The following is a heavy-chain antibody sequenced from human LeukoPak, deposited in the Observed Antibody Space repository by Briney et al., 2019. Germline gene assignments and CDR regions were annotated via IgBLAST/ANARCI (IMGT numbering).Heavy chain of an antibody. CDR1: GSSISSSSYY. J-gene: IGHJ5*02. CDR3: ARHSSNRNWFDP. D-gene: IGHD6-13*01. CDR2: IYYSGST. V-gene: IGHV4-39*01. Sequence: SETLSLTCTVSGSSISSSSYYWGWIRQPPGKGLEWIGSIYYSGSTYYNPSLKSRVTISVDTSKNQFSLKLSSVTAADTAVYYCARHSSNRNWFDPWGQGTLVTVSS.